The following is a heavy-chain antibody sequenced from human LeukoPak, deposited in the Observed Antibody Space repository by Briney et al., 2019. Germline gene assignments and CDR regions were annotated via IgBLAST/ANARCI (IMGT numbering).Heavy chain of an antibody. J-gene: IGHJ4*02. D-gene: IGHD3-22*01. CDR1: GFTFINYW. Sequence: GGSLRLSCAASGFTFINYWMSWVRQAPGKGLEWVANIKQDGSEKYYVDSVKDRFTISRDNAKNSLYLQMNSLRAEDTAVYYCARDYYDSSGYYDSPFAYWGQGTLVTVSS. CDR3: ARDYYDSSGYYDSPFAY. V-gene: IGHV3-7*01. CDR2: IKQDGSEK.